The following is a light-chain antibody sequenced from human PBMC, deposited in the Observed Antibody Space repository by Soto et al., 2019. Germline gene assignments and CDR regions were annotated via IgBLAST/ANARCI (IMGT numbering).Light chain of an antibody. V-gene: IGKV1-17*01. J-gene: IGKJ1*01. CDR3: LQHHTYPQT. CDR2: GAS. Sequence: DILMTQSPSSLSASVGDRVTITCLASQGIRSDLGWFQQKPGKGPKRLIFGASTLQSGVPSRFTGSGSGTDFTLTISSLQPEDFATYYCLQHHTYPQTFGQGTKVEIK. CDR1: QGIRSD.